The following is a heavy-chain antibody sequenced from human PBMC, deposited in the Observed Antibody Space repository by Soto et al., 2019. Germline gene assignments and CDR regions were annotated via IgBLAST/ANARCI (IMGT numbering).Heavy chain of an antibody. D-gene: IGHD2-8*01. CDR1: GFTFSSYG. J-gene: IGHJ3*02. V-gene: IGHV3-30*18. Sequence: PGGSLRLSCAASGFTFSSYGMHWVRQAPGKGLEWVAVISYDGSNKYYADSVKGRFTISRDNSKNTLYLQMNSLRAEDTAVYYCAKGATYCTNGVCYAFDIWGQGTMVTVS. CDR2: ISYDGSNK. CDR3: AKGATYCTNGVCYAFDI.